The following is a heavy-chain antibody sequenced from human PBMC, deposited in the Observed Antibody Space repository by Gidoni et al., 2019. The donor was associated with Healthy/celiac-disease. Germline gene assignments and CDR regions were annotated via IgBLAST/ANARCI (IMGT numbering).Heavy chain of an antibody. J-gene: IGHJ3*02. CDR2: INSDGSTT. CDR1: GFTFSSYW. V-gene: IGHV3-74*01. CDR3: ARDGYNPPHDAFDI. D-gene: IGHD5-12*01. Sequence: EVQLVESGGGLVQPGGSLRLSCAASGFTFSSYWMHWVRQAPGKGLVWVSLINSDGSTTRYADSVKGRFTISRDNAKNTLHLQMNSLRAEDTAVYYCARDGYNPPHDAFDIWGQGTMVTVSS.